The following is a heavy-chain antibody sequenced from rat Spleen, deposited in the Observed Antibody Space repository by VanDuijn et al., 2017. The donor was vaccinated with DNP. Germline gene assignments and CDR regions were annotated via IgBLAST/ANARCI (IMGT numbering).Heavy chain of an antibody. CDR1: GYTFTSYY. CDR2: IHTGSGGT. J-gene: IGHJ1*01. V-gene: IGHV1-43*01. D-gene: IGHD5-1*01. CDR3: ARWDNYYWYFDF. Sequence: QVQLQQSGAELAKPGSSVKISCKASGYTFTSYYISWIKQTTGQGLEYVAYIHTGSGGTKHNEKFKGKATLTLDKSSSTAFMQLSSLTPDDSAVYYCARWDNYYWYFDFWGPGTMVTVSS.